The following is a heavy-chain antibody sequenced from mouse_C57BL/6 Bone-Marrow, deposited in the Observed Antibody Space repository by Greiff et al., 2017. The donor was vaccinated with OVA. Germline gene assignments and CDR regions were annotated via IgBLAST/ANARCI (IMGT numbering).Heavy chain of an antibody. CDR3: ARHYYGMYFDV. D-gene: IGHD1-1*01. J-gene: IGHJ1*03. V-gene: IGHV5-12*01. Sequence: EVKLMESGGGLVQPGGSLKLSCAASGFTFSDYYMYWVRQTPEKRLEWVAYIRNGGGSTYYPDTVKGRFTISRDNAKNTLYLQMSRLKSEDTAMYYCARHYYGMYFDVWGTGTTVTVSS. CDR1: GFTFSDYY. CDR2: IRNGGGST.